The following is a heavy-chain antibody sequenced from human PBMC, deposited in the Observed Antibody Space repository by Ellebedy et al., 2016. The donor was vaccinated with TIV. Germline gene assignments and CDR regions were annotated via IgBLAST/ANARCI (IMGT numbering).Heavy chain of an antibody. CDR2: INPNSGDT. CDR3: VRDLTNIASSSY. V-gene: IGHV1-2*02. CDR1: GYTFTAYY. D-gene: IGHD3-10*01. J-gene: IGHJ4*02. Sequence: AASVKVSCKTTGYTFTAYYIHWVRQAPRQGLEWVGWINPNSGDTSYAQKLQGRVTMTGDTSISTAYMELSRLIFDDTAVYFCVRDLTNIASSSYWGQGTLVTVSS.